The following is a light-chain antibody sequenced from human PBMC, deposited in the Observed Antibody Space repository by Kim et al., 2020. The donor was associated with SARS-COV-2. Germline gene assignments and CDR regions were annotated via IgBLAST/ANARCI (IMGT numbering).Light chain of an antibody. CDR2: GRN. CDR3: KSRDSSGNVV. J-gene: IGLJ2*01. CDR1: SLRSYY. Sequence: SSELTQDPAVSVVLGQTVRITCQGDSLRSYYASWYQQKPGQAPVLVIYGRNNRPSGIPDRFSGSTSGNTASLTITGAQAEDEADYYCKSRDSSGNVVFGGGTQLTVL. V-gene: IGLV3-19*01.